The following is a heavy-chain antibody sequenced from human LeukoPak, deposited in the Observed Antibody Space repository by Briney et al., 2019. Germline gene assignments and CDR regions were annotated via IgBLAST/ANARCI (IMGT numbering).Heavy chain of an antibody. CDR1: GGSIGNYH. Sequence: SETLSLTCTVSGGSIGNYHWSWIRQPAGKGLESIGRIYSSGSANYNPSLKSRVTMSVDTSKDQFSLKLSSVTAADTAVYYCARVGDYALKDWGQGTLVTVSS. CDR3: ARVGDYALKD. J-gene: IGHJ4*02. V-gene: IGHV4-4*07. D-gene: IGHD3-16*01. CDR2: IYSSGSA.